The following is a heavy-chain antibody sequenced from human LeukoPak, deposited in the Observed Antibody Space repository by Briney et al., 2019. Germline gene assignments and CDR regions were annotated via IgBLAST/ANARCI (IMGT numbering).Heavy chain of an antibody. CDR3: AREGQSGYSGSYYVPSVLDY. V-gene: IGHV4-61*02. Sequence: SQTLSLTCTVSGGSISSGSYYWSWIRQPAGKGLEWIGRIYTSGSTNYNPSLKSRVTISVDTSKNQFSLKLSSVTAADTAVYYCAREGQSGYSGSYYVPSVLDYWGRGTLVTVSS. CDR1: GGSISSGSYY. J-gene: IGHJ4*02. D-gene: IGHD1-26*01. CDR2: IYTSGST.